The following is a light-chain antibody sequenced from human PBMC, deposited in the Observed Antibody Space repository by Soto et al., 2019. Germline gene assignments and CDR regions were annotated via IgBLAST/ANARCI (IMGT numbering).Light chain of an antibody. CDR1: QSISSF. CDR2: GAS. CDR3: QQTYSSPQT. J-gene: IGKJ1*01. Sequence: IPITRPSSSLSAFIGDRVTIRCRASQSISSFLNWYQQKPGKAPKLLVYGASSLQSGVPSRVSGSGSGTDFTLTISSLQPEDFATDFGQQTYSSPQTFGQGAKVDI. V-gene: IGKV1-39*01.